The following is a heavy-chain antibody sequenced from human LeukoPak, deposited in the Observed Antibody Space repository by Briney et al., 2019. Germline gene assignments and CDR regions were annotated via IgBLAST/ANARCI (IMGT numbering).Heavy chain of an antibody. CDR3: AKDSSSWISYYYYMDV. J-gene: IGHJ6*03. V-gene: IGHV3-30*02. CDR2: IRYDGSNK. Sequence: AGGSLRLSCAASGFTFSSYGMLWVRQAPGKGLEWGAFIRYDGSNKYYADSVKGRFTISRDNSKNTLYLQMNSLRAEDTAVYYCAKDSSSWISYYYYMDVWGKGTTVTVSS. CDR1: GFTFSSYG. D-gene: IGHD6-13*01.